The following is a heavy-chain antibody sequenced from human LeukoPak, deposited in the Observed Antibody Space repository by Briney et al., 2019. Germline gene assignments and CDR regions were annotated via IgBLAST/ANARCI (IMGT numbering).Heavy chain of an antibody. Sequence: PSETLSLTCTVSGGSISSDDYYWNWIRQPPGKGLEWIGYIYSSGSTYYSPSLKSRVIISLDTSKNQFSLKLSSVTAADTAVYYCAGLPNSDFWSGYYSGSFDIWGQGTVVTVCS. CDR2: IYSSGST. CDR3: AGLPNSDFWSGYYSGSFDI. V-gene: IGHV4-30-4*08. D-gene: IGHD3-3*01. CDR1: GGSISSDDYY. J-gene: IGHJ3*02.